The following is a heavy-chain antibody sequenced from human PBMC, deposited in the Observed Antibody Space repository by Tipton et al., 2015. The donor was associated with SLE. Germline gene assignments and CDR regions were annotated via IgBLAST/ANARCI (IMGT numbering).Heavy chain of an antibody. Sequence: TLSLTCTVSGGSISSSSYYWGWIRQPPGKGLEWIGSIYYSGSTYYNPSLKSRVTISVDTSKNQFSLKMRSATAADTAVYYCARGRSPSGSFPYWGQGTLVTVSS. J-gene: IGHJ4*02. CDR2: IYYSGST. CDR3: ARGRSPSGSFPY. CDR1: GGSISSSSYY. D-gene: IGHD1-26*01. V-gene: IGHV4-39*01.